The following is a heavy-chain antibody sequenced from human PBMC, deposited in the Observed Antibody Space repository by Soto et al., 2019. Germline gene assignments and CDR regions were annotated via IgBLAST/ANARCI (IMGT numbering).Heavy chain of an antibody. CDR3: AKLRGSGWYFHY. V-gene: IGHV3-23*01. CDR1: GFTFSDFA. Sequence: EVQVLESGGGLVQPGGSLRLSCVASGFTFSDFAMIWVRQAPGKGREWVSSISGSGGTIYYADSVKGRFTISRDNSNNTLYLQMHSLRADDTAVYFCAKLRGSGWYFHYWGQGTLVAVSS. D-gene: IGHD6-19*01. CDR2: ISGSGGTI. J-gene: IGHJ4*02.